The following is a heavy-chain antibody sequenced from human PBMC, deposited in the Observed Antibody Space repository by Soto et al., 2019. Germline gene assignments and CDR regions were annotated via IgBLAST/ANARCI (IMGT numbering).Heavy chain of an antibody. Sequence: QVQLQQWGAGLLKPSETLSLTCAVSGGSFSGYYWSWIRQPPGKGLEWSGEINHSGSTNYNPSLKRRVTISVDTSKNQCSPKLSAGTAADTAVYYCARVYYYYMDVWGKGTTVTVSS. CDR2: INHSGST. J-gene: IGHJ6*03. V-gene: IGHV4-34*01. CDR1: GGSFSGYY. CDR3: ARVYYYYMDV.